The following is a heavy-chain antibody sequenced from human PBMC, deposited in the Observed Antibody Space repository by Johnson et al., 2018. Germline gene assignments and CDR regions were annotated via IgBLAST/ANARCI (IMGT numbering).Heavy chain of an antibody. V-gene: IGHV3-7*01. D-gene: IGHD3-9*01. CDR3: ARDQAKFYDALPGSGLPLDI. J-gene: IGHJ3*02. Sequence: VQLVESGGGLGQPGGSLRLSCAASGFRFRDYWMTWVRQAPGKGLEWVATINKDESEKSYVDSVKGRFLISRDNAENSLSLQMKNLTAADTAMYFCARDQAKFYDALPGSGLPLDIWGQGTMVIVSS. CDR2: INKDESEK. CDR1: GFRFRDYW.